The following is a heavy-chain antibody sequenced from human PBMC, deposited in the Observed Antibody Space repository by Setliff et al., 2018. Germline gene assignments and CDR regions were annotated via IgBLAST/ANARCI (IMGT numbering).Heavy chain of an antibody. CDR1: GGSISSSNW. D-gene: IGHD5-12*01. CDR2: IYNSGST. Sequence: SETLSLTCAVSGGSISSSNWWCWIRQPPGKGLEWVGSIYNSGSTYYNPALKSRVSISVDTSKNQFSLKLSSVTAADTAVYYCARLGYRGDLDYWGQGTLVTVSS. CDR3: ARLGYRGDLDY. V-gene: IGHV4-39*01. J-gene: IGHJ4*02.